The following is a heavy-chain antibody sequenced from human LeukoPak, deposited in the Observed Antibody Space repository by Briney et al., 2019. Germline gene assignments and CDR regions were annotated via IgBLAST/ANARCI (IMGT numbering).Heavy chain of an antibody. CDR3: TRDIRPLPPYSGSYYPY. D-gene: IGHD1-26*01. J-gene: IGHJ4*02. Sequence: GGSLRLSCTASGFTFGDYAMSWFRQAPGKGLEWVGFIRSKAYGGTTEYAASVKGRFTISRDDSKSIAYLQMNSLKTEDTAVYYCTRDIRPLPPYSGSYYPYWGQGTLVTVSS. CDR2: IRSKAYGGTT. CDR1: GFTFGDYA. V-gene: IGHV3-49*03.